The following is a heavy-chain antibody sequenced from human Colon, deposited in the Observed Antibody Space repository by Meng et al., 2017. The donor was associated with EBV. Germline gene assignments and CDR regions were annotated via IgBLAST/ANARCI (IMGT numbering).Heavy chain of an antibody. CDR2: ISYDGINT. V-gene: IGHV3-30-3*01. CDR3: ARDLRYSEHSYNDY. CDR1: GFTFSSYA. J-gene: IGHJ4*02. Sequence: QVQLVESGGGVVQPGWSLRLSCAASGFTFSSYAMHWVRQAPGKGLEWVAIISYDGINTFYADSVKGRFTISRDNSKNTLYLQMNSLKTEDTAVYYCARDLRYSEHSYNDYWGQGTLVTVSS. D-gene: IGHD1-26*01.